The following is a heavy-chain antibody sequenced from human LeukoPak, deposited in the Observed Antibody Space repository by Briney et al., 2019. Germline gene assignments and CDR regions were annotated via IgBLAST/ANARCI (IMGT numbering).Heavy chain of an antibody. CDR2: ISSGSTYT. Sequence: GGSLRLSCEVSGFTFSDHYMSWIRQAPGKRLEWVSYISSGSTYTDYADSVEGRFTISRDNAKNSLYLQMNSLRAEDTAVYYCARGDYGGDYFDYWGQGTLVTVSS. CDR1: GFTFSDHY. D-gene: IGHD4-23*01. CDR3: ARGDYGGDYFDY. V-gene: IGHV3-11*05. J-gene: IGHJ4*02.